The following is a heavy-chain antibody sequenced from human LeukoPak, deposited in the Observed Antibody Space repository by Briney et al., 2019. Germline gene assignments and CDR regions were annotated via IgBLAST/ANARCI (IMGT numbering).Heavy chain of an antibody. CDR2: IYYSGST. V-gene: IGHV4-39*01. Sequence: XSYYWGWIRQPRGKGXEWIGSIYYSGSTYYNPSLKSRVTISVDTSKNQFSLKLSSVTAADTAVYYCARSPGGYYYDSSGYYHYFDYWGQGTLVTVSS. CDR1: XSYY. CDR3: ARSPGGYYYDSSGYYHYFDY. J-gene: IGHJ4*02. D-gene: IGHD3-22*01.